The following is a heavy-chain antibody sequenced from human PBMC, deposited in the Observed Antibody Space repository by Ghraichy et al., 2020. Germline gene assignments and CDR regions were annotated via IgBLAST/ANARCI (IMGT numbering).Heavy chain of an antibody. CDR3: ARGTSTTAAWDDAFDA. D-gene: IGHD6-13*01. CDR2: INPSGKT. J-gene: IGHJ3*01. CDR1: GESFNYR. V-gene: IGHV4-34*01. Sequence: SQTLSLTCAVYGESFNYRWSWIRQPPGKGLEWIGEINPSGKTNYNPSLKNRVTFSVDTSKNQFSLRLTSVTVADRAMYYCARGTSTTAAWDDAFDAWGQGTKVTVSS.